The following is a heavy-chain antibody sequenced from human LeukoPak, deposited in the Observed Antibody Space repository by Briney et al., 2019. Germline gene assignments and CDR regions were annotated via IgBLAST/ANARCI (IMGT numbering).Heavy chain of an antibody. CDR1: GFTFGDYA. CDR2: IRSKAYGGTT. V-gene: IGHV3-49*04. CDR3: TRIYDISGYYDYFDY. Sequence: PGGSLRLSCTASGFTFGDYAMSWVRQAPGKGLEWVGFIRSKAYGGTTEYAASVKGRFTFSRDDSKSIAYLQMNSLKTEDTAVYYCTRIYDISGYYDYFDYWGQGTLVTVSS. D-gene: IGHD3-22*01. J-gene: IGHJ4*02.